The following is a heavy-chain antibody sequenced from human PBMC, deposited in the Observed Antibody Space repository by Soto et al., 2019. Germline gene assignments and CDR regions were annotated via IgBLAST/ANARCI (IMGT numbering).Heavy chain of an antibody. CDR1: GSTFTSYG. Sequence: ASVKVSCRASGSTFTSYGISWVRQAPGQGLEWMGWINTYSGNTKYAQKLQGRVTMTTDTSTSTAYMELRSLRSDDTAVYYCARTYYYGSGTYYRFDPWGQGTLVTVSS. J-gene: IGHJ5*02. CDR3: ARTYYYGSGTYYRFDP. V-gene: IGHV1-18*01. CDR2: INTYSGNT. D-gene: IGHD3-10*01.